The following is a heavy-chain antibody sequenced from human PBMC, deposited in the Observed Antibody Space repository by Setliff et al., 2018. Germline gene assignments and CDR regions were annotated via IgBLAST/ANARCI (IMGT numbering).Heavy chain of an antibody. V-gene: IGHV3-21*01. CDR3: ARGSIAAAGTDLDY. CDR1: GFTFNNYA. Sequence: GGSLRLSCAASGFTFNNYAMHWVRQAPGKGLEWVSSISSSSSYIYYADSVKGRFTISRDNAKNSLYLQMNSLRAEDTAVYYCARGSIAAAGTDLDYWGQGTLVTV. J-gene: IGHJ4*02. CDR2: ISSSSSYI. D-gene: IGHD6-13*01.